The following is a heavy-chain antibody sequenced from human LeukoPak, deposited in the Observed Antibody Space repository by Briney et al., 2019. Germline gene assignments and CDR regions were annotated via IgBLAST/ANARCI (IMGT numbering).Heavy chain of an antibody. CDR2: ISSSSSTI. D-gene: IGHD6-13*01. V-gene: IGHV3-48*04. Sequence: GGSLRLSCAASGFTFSSYSMNWVRQAPGKGLDWVSYISSSSSTIYYADSVKGRFTISRDNAKNSLFLQMNSLRAEDTALYYCAKDMSSGIVAADMDYWGQGILVIVSS. J-gene: IGHJ4*02. CDR1: GFTFSSYS. CDR3: AKDMSSGIVAADMDY.